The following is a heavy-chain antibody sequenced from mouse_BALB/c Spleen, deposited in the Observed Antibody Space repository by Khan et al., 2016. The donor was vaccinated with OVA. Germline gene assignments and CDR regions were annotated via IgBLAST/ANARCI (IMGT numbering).Heavy chain of an antibody. CDR1: GYTFTTYW. J-gene: IGHJ2*01. Sequence: QVQLQQSGAELAKPGASVKMSCKASGYTFTTYWMHWIKQRTGQGLEWIGYIIPTSGCTDYNEKFRDKATLSSAKSSSTAYLQLTRLTSEDSAVYYCTRERIDVWGQGTTLTVSS. V-gene: IGHV1-7*01. CDR3: TRERIDV. CDR2: IIPTSGCT.